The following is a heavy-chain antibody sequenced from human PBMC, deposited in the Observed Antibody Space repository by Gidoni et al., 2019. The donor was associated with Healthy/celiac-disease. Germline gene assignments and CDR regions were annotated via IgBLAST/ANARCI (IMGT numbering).Heavy chain of an antibody. CDR1: GLTFSSYA. CDR2: ISGSGGST. D-gene: IGHD3-22*01. J-gene: IGHJ6*02. Sequence: EVELFESGGGLVQPGGSLRLSRAASGLTFSSYAMSCVRPAPGKGLEWVSAISGSGGSTYYADAVKGRFTISRDNSKNTLYLQMNILRAEDTAVYYCAKALYYYDSSYGMDVWGQGTTVTVSS. CDR3: AKALYYYDSSYGMDV. V-gene: IGHV3-23*01.